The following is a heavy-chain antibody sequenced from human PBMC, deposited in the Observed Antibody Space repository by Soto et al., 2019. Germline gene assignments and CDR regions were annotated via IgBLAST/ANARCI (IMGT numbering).Heavy chain of an antibody. J-gene: IGHJ5*02. Sequence: EVQLLESGGGLVQPGGSLRLSCAASGFTFSSYAMSWVRQAPGKGLEWVSAVSGSGGTIYYADSVKGRFTISRDNSKNTLYLQMNILRAEDTAVYYCAKDRGHSSGWSPWGQGTLVTVSS. D-gene: IGHD6-19*01. CDR2: VSGSGGTI. CDR1: GFTFSSYA. CDR3: AKDRGHSSGWSP. V-gene: IGHV3-23*01.